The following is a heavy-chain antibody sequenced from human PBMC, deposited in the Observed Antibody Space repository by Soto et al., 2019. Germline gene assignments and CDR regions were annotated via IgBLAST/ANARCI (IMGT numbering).Heavy chain of an antibody. D-gene: IGHD3-22*01. CDR1: GFPFSVYA. V-gene: IGHV3-23*01. CDR3: AKAQLLLVGDYFDS. CDR2: IADTIGTS. J-gene: IGHJ4*02. Sequence: PGGSLRLSCAASGFPFSVYAMAWVRQAPGKGLEWVSTIADTIGTSYYADSVKGRFTLSRDISTNTLHLQMNSLRVDDTAVYYCAKAQLLLVGDYFDSWGQGTLVTVSS.